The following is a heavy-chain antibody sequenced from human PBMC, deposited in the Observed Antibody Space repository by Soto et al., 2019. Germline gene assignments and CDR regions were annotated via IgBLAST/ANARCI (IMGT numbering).Heavy chain of an antibody. Sequence: GGSLRLSCAASGFTFGSYAMSWVRQAPGKGLEWVSVIYSGGSTYYADSVKGRFTISRDNSKNTLYLQMNSLRAEDTAVYYCGKDDYDSRGYQKYSQLWGQGTLVTVSS. CDR3: GKDDYDSRGYQKYSQL. CDR1: GFTFGSYA. J-gene: IGHJ1*01. D-gene: IGHD3-22*01. CDR2: IYSGGST. V-gene: IGHV3-23*03.